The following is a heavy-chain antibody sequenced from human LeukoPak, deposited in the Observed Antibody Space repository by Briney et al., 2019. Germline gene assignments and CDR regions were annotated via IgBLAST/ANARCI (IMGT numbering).Heavy chain of an antibody. D-gene: IGHD4-17*01. J-gene: IGHJ6*02. V-gene: IGHV3-23*01. CDR3: APLTTVTDLYPHLGMVV. Sequence: PGGSLRLSCAASGFTFSTHAMSWVRQAPGKGLEWVSAISGSGGSTFYADSVKGRLSISRDNSKNTLYLQMNSLRAEDTAVYYCAPLTTVTDLYPHLGMVVWGQGTTVTVSS. CDR1: GFTFSTHA. CDR2: ISGSGGST.